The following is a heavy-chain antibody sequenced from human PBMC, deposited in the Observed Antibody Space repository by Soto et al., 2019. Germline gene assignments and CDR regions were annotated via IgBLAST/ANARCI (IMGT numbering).Heavy chain of an antibody. V-gene: IGHV1-69*02. J-gene: IGHJ6*04. CDR1: GGTFSSYT. CDR2: IILILGIA. Sequence: QVQLVQSGAEVKKPGSSVKVSCKASGGTFSSYTISWVRQAPGQGLEWMGRIILILGIANYAQKFQGRVTIIADKSTSTAYMELSSLRSEDTAVYYCARVPPPGEGVWGKGTTVTVSS. CDR3: ARVPPPGEGV.